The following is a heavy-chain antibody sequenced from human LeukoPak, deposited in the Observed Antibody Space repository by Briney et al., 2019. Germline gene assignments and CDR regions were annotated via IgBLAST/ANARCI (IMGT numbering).Heavy chain of an antibody. D-gene: IGHD1-7*01. CDR3: AKDGKTRNWNYFQAKPVY. V-gene: IGHV3-53*01. Sequence: PGGSLRLSCAASGFTFTTYSMSWVRQAPGKGLEWVSVTYSNGRTYYADSVKGRFTISRDISKNTLYLQMNSLRAEDTAIYYCAKDGKTRNWNYFQAKPVYWGQGTLVTVSS. J-gene: IGHJ4*02. CDR2: TYSNGRT. CDR1: GFTFTTYS.